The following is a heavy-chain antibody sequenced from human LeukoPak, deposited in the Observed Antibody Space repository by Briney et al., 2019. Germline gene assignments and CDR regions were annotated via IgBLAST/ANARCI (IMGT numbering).Heavy chain of an antibody. CDR1: GYILTNYG. J-gene: IGHJ4*02. D-gene: IGHD2-15*01. Sequence: ASVTVSCKASGYILTNYGITWVRQAPGQRLKWMGWVSGDSTNTNMAQRFQDRVTMTTDTSTNTAYMELRSLTSDDAAVYYCGRDILGCSGGACYSSDYWGRGTLVTVSS. V-gene: IGHV1-18*01. CDR3: GRDILGCSGGACYSSDY. CDR2: VSGDSTNT.